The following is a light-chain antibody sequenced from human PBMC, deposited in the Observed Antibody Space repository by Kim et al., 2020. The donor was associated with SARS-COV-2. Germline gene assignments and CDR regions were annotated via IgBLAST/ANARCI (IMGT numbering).Light chain of an antibody. CDR3: SSYITNTGLYV. CDR2: NVT. CDR1: SRDVSGYNY. J-gene: IGLJ1*01. Sequence: STTRTSTGPSRDVSGYNYDSWYQQHAGTAPKLKIYNVTDGPTGVSNRFSGSKNGNTASLTISGLQADDEADYFCSSYITNTGLYVFGAGAKVTVL. V-gene: IGLV2-14*03.